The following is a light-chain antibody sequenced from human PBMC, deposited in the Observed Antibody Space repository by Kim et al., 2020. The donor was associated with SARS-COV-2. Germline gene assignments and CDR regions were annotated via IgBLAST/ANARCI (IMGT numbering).Light chain of an antibody. CDR3: GTWDSSLSAGV. Sequence: GQKVTISCSGSSTNIGNNYVSWYQQLPGTAPHILIYDNNKRPSGIPDRFSGSKSGTSATLGITGLQTGDEADYYCGTWDSSLSAGVFGGGTKLTVL. J-gene: IGLJ3*02. CDR2: DNN. V-gene: IGLV1-51*01. CDR1: STNIGNNY.